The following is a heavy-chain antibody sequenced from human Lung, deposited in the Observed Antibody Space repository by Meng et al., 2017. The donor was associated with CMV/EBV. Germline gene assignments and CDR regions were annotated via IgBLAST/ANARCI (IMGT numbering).Heavy chain of an antibody. CDR3: AREGRKAADI. CDR1: GFTFSDYF. J-gene: IGHJ4*02. V-gene: IGHV3-11*01. Sequence: GGSXRLSCAASGFTFSDYFMTWIRQAPGKGLEWLSYISHTGQAPYYADSVKGRFTMSRDNARKSLYLQMNSLRAEDTAIYYCAREGRKAADIWGQGTLVTVSS. D-gene: IGHD6-6*01. CDR2: ISHTGQAP.